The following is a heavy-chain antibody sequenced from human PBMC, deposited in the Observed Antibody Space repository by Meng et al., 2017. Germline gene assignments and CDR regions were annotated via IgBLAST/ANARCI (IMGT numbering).Heavy chain of an antibody. J-gene: IGHJ5*02. V-gene: IGHV1-69*01. CDR1: GGTFSSYA. CDR3: ARDYGDYAWIAKRWFDP. CDR2: IIPIFGTA. Sequence: GRLVRAGAEVKKPGSPGKVSCKASGGTFSSYAISWVRQAPGQGLEWMGGIIPIFGTANYAQKFQGRVTITADESTSTAYMELSSLRSEDTAVYYCARDYGDYAWIAKRWFDPWGQGTLVTVSS. D-gene: IGHD4-17*01.